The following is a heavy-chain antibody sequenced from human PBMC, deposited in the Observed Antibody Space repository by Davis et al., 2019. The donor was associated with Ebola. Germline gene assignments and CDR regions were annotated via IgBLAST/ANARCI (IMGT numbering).Heavy chain of an antibody. Sequence: MPSETLSLTCAVYGWSFSGNYWSWIRQPPGKGLEWIGQINHSGRTNYNPSLKSRVTISVDTSKNQFSLKLSSVTAADTAVYYCARGLHGYDRYTALAYWGQGTLVTVSS. J-gene: IGHJ4*02. CDR2: INHSGRT. CDR3: ARGLHGYDRYTALAY. CDR1: GWSFSGNY. V-gene: IGHV4-34*01. D-gene: IGHD5-12*01.